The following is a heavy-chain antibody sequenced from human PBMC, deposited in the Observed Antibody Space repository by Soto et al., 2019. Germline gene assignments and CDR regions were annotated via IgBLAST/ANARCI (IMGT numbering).Heavy chain of an antibody. CDR2: ISAYNANA. CDR3: ARDNSYFDY. J-gene: IGHJ4*02. V-gene: IGHV1-18*01. CDR1: GYTFRNFG. Sequence: QIQLLQSGAEVKKPGASVKVTCKASGYTFRNFGISWVRQAPGQGLEWMGWISAYNANANYAQKFQGRLTMTADTSTSTAYMELRSLRSDDTAVDYCARDNSYFDYWGQGTLVTVSS.